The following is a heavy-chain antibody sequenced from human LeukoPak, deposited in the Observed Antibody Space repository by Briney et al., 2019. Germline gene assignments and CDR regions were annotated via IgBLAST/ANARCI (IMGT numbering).Heavy chain of an antibody. CDR2: ISGSGGST. CDR1: GFTFSSYA. J-gene: IGHJ4*02. Sequence: PGGSLRLSCAASGFTFSSYAMSWVRQAPGKGLGWVSAISGSGGSTYYADSVKGRFTISRDNSKNTLYLQMNSLRAEDTAVYYCAKDMSAEESYYDHIDYWGQGTLVTVSS. D-gene: IGHD1-26*01. CDR3: AKDMSAEESYYDHIDY. V-gene: IGHV3-23*01.